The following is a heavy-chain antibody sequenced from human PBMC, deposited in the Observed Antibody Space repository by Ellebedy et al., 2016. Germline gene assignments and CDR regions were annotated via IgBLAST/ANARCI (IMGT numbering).Heavy chain of an antibody. CDR2: INHSGTT. CDR3: ARGQRSIYYGSGSYYVRFDP. J-gene: IGHJ5*02. D-gene: IGHD3-10*01. V-gene: IGHV4-34*01. Sequence: SETLSLXXAVYGGSFSDYYWTWVRQPPGKGLEWIGDINHSGTTNYNPSLKSRVSMSVDTSKNQFSLKLTSGTAADTAVYYCARGQRSIYYGSGSYYVRFDPWGQGTQVTVSS. CDR1: GGSFSDYY.